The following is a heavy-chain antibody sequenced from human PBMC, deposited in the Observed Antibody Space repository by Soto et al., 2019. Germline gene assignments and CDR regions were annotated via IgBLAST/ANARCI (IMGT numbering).Heavy chain of an antibody. Sequence: PGGSLRLSCAASGFTFSSYWMSWVRQAPGKGLEWVANIKQDGSEKNYVDSVKGRFTISRDNAKNSPYLQMNSLRPEDTAVYYCAGGWLQLGFDYWGQGTLVTVSS. V-gene: IGHV3-7*01. CDR2: IKQDGSEK. D-gene: IGHD5-12*01. CDR3: AGGWLQLGFDY. CDR1: GFTFSSYW. J-gene: IGHJ4*02.